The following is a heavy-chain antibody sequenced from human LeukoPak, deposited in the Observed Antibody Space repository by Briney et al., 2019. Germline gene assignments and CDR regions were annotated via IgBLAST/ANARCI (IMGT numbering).Heavy chain of an antibody. V-gene: IGHV1-46*01. D-gene: IGHD3-3*01. CDR2: INPSGGST. Sequence: ASVKVSCKASGYTFTSYYMHWVRQAPGQGLEWMGIINPSGGSTSYAQKFQGRVTITRNTSISTAYMELSSLRSEDTAVYYCARENQYYDFWSGYYDRYYFDYWGQGTLVTVSS. J-gene: IGHJ4*02. CDR1: GYTFTSYY. CDR3: ARENQYYDFWSGYYDRYYFDY.